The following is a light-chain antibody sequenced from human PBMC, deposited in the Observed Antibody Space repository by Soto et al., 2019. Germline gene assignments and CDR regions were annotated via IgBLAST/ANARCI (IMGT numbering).Light chain of an antibody. Sequence: EVVLTQSPATLSLCPGERATLSCRASESIGNYLAWYQQKLGQAPKLLIYDASHRAIGIPGRFSGDGSGTDFTLTISSLEPEDFAVYYCQWRSDWPPRLNFGGGTKVEIK. CDR1: ESIGNY. V-gene: IGKV3-11*01. CDR3: QWRSDWPPRLN. J-gene: IGKJ4*01. CDR2: DAS.